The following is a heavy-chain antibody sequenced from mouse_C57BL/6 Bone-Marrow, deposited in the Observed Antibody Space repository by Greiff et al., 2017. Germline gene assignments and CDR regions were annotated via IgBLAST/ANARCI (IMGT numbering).Heavy chain of an antibody. J-gene: IGHJ4*01. Sequence: VQLKESGPGLVKPSQSLSLTCSVTGYSITSGYYWNWIRQFPGNKLEWMGYISYDGSNNYNPSLKNRISITRDTSKNQFFLKLNSVTTEDTATXYCARDRLFYYAMDYWGQGTSVTVSS. D-gene: IGHD1-1*02. CDR3: ARDRLFYYAMDY. CDR1: GYSITSGYY. V-gene: IGHV3-6*01. CDR2: ISYDGSN.